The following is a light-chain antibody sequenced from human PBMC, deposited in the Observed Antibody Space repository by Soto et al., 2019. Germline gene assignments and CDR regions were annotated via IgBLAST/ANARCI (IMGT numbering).Light chain of an antibody. CDR3: PQYGSSRT. Sequence: EIVLTQSPGTLSLSPGERATLSCRASQSVSSSYLAWYQQKPGQAPRLLIYGASSRATGIPVRFSGSGSGTDFTLTISRLEPEDFAVYYCPQYGSSRTFGQGTEVEIK. CDR2: GAS. J-gene: IGKJ1*01. CDR1: QSVSSSY. V-gene: IGKV3-20*01.